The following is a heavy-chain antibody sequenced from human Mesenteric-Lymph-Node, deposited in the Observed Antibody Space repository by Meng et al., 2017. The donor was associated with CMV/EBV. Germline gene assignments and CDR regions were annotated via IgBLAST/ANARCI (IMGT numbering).Heavy chain of an antibody. CDR3: AYFGDLPPLW. J-gene: IGHJ4*02. Sequence: QVQRRQSGPELGTSSKTLSVTFAISGPNISSNQAAWNRIKQSPSMGLEWLGRTYYRYESYNDYAVSVKSRISVNLDTSKNRLSLHLNFVTPEDTAVYYCAYFGDLPPLWWGQGTLVTVSS. CDR1: GPNISSNQAA. CDR2: TYYRYESYN. V-gene: IGHV6-1*02. D-gene: IGHD3-16*01.